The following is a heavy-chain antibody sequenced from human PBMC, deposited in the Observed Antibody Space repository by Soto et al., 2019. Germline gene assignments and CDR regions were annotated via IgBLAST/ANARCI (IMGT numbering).Heavy chain of an antibody. CDR3: TTEEGSGYYFDY. D-gene: IGHD3-10*01. CDR1: GFTFSNAW. V-gene: IGHV3-15*01. Sequence: AGGSLRLSCAASGFTFSNAWMSWVRQAPGKGLEWVGRIKSKTDGGTTDYAAPVKGRFTISRDDSKNTLYLQMNSLKTEDTAVYYCTTEEGSGYYFDYWGQGTLVTVSS. CDR2: IKSKTDGGTT. J-gene: IGHJ4*02.